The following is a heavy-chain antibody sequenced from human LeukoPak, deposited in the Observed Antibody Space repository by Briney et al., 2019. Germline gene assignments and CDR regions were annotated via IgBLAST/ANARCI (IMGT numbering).Heavy chain of an antibody. CDR2: IRSKANSYAT. J-gene: IGHJ5*02. D-gene: IGHD4-23*01. Sequence: GGSLRLSCAASGFTFSGSAMHWVRQASGKGLEWVGRIRSKANSYATAYAASVKGRFTISRDDSKNTAYLQMNSLRAEDTAIYYCAKDFAVVPNLNWFDPWGQGTLVTVSS. CDR1: GFTFSGSA. V-gene: IGHV3-73*01. CDR3: AKDFAVVPNLNWFDP.